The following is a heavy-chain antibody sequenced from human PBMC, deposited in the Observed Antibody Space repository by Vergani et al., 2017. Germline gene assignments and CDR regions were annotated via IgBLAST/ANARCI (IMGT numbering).Heavy chain of an antibody. Sequence: EVQLVESGGGLVKPGGSLRLSCAASGFTFSNAWMSWVRQAPGKGLEWVGRIKSKTDGGTTDYAAPVKGRFTISRDDSKNTLYLQMNSLKTEDTAVYYCTTGASFGRVIVIPPNYYYYGMDVWGQGTTVTVSS. CDR1: GFTFSNAW. V-gene: IGHV3-15*01. CDR3: TTGASFGRVIVIPPNYYYYGMDV. CDR2: IKSKTDGGTT. J-gene: IGHJ6*02. D-gene: IGHD3-16*02.